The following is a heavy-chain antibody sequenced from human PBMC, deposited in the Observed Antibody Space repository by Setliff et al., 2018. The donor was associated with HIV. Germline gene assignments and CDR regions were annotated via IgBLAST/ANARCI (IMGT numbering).Heavy chain of an antibody. J-gene: IGHJ4*02. CDR3: ARDGAGRYDNRGYYGNFDY. CDR1: GGTFTSYA. V-gene: IGHV1-69*01. Sequence: VKVSCKASGGTFTSYAINWVRQAPGQGPEWMGGIIPIFDAANNAQKFQGRLKISAVQSTMTVYMELSSLRSEDTAIYYCARDGAGRYDNRGYYGNFDYWGQGTLATVS. D-gene: IGHD3-22*01. CDR2: IIPIFDAA.